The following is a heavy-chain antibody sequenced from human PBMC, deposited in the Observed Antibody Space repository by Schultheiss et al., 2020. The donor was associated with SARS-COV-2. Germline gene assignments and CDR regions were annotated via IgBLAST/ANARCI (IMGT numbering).Heavy chain of an antibody. CDR3: ARAVAGDFDY. D-gene: IGHD6-19*01. J-gene: IGHJ4*02. CDR1: GASIRSSNW. Sequence: SETLSLTCAVSGASIRSSNWWSWVRQPPGKGLEWIGEIYHLGNTNYNPSLKSLVTMSVDTSKIQFSPKVTSVTAADTAVYYCARAVAGDFDYWGQGTLVTVSS. CDR2: IYHLGNT. V-gene: IGHV4-4*02.